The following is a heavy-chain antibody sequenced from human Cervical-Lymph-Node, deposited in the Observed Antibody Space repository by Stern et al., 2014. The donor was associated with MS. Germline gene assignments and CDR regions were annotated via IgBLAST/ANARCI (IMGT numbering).Heavy chain of an antibody. CDR2: IIPILDTT. Sequence: VQLVQSGAEVKKPGSSVKVSCKSSGGTFSTHAISWVRQAPGQGLERLGRIIPILDTTDYAQRFQGRLTSDADESTDTAYMELRSLTPDDTAVYYCAREKSDCSGGSCFSSLDYWGQGTLVTVSS. CDR3: AREKSDCSGGSCFSSLDY. J-gene: IGHJ4*02. V-gene: IGHV1-69*11. CDR1: GGTFSTHA. D-gene: IGHD2-15*01.